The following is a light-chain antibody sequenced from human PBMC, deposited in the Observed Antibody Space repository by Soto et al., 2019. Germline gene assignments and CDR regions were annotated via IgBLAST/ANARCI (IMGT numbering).Light chain of an antibody. V-gene: IGKV3-15*01. CDR3: QQYNTWPPIT. Sequence: IVMTQSPATLSVSPGERATLSCRASQSVSSNLAWYQQKPGQAPRLLIYGASTRATGIPARSSGSRSGTEFTLTISSLQSQDFAVYYCQQYNTWPPITFGPGTRLEIK. J-gene: IGKJ5*01. CDR1: QSVSSN. CDR2: GAS.